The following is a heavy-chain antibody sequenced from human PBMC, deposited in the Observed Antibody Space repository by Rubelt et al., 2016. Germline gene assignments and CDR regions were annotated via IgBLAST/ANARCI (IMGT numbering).Heavy chain of an antibody. CDR1: GGSFSDYY. D-gene: IGHD6-6*01. CDR3: ARVTRSIEEDNYYYYHGMDV. V-gene: IGHV4-34*01. Sequence: QVQLQQWGAGLLKPSETLSLTCAVYGGSFSDYYWIWVRQSPGKGLEWIGDINHSGSTNYNPSLESRVTTSVDTSKNQVSLKLRSVTAADAAVYYCARVTRSIEEDNYYYYHGMDVWGQGTTVTVSS. J-gene: IGHJ6*02. CDR2: INHSGST.